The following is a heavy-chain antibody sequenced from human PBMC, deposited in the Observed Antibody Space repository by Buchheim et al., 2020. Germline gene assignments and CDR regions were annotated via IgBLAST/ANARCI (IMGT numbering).Heavy chain of an antibody. CDR2: LTISGDFA. CDR3: AKEVRPNDF. V-gene: IGHV3-23*04. J-gene: IGHJ4*02. CDR1: GFTFSSAA. Sequence: EVHLVQSGGGLVQPGGSLRLSYEASGFTFSSAAMTWVRQAPGKGLEWVSSLTISGDFAYYADSVRGRFSISRDNPKHTLYLQMNSLRAEDTAVYYCAKEVRPNDFWGQGTL.